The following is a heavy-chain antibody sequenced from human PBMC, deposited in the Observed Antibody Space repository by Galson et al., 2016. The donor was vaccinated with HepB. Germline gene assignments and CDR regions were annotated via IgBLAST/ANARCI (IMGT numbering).Heavy chain of an antibody. Sequence: SVKVSCKGSGYTFTSYEINWVRQATGQGLEWMGWMNPNRGNTGYAQRFQGRVTMTRNTFISTAYMELSSLRSEDTAVYYCAREYSGSWLHWGQGTLVTVSS. CDR3: AREYSGSWLH. V-gene: IGHV1-8*01. J-gene: IGHJ1*01. CDR1: GYTFTSYE. CDR2: MNPNRGNT. D-gene: IGHD1-26*01.